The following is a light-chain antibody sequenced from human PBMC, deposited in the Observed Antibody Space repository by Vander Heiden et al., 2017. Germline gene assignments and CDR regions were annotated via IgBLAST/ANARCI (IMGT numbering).Light chain of an antibody. J-gene: IGLJ2*01. CDR1: NLQSYS. V-gene: IGLV3-21*02. Sequence: SYVLSQPPPASAAPGQAATISCGGNNLQSYSVHWYQQKPGLAPQLVVYDDSHRPSGIPERFSGYNTGNTAALTISRVEAGDEADDFCQVWDSTNDHSVVFGGGTKLTVL. CDR3: QVWDSTNDHSVV. CDR2: DDS.